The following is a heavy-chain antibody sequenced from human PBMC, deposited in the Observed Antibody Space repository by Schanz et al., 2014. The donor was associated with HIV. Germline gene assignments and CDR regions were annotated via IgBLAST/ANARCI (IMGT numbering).Heavy chain of an antibody. CDR2: ISGNSGHT. CDR1: GFTFSSYA. CDR3: AKDMGSGSYETFDI. D-gene: IGHD1-26*01. J-gene: IGHJ3*02. V-gene: IGHV3-23*04. Sequence: EVQLVESGGGLVQPGGSLRLSCTASGFTFSSYAMSWVRQAPGKGLEWVSGISGNSGHTWYADSVKGRFTISRDNAKNSLYLQMNSLRAEDTALYYCAKDMGSGSYETFDIWGQGTMVTVSS.